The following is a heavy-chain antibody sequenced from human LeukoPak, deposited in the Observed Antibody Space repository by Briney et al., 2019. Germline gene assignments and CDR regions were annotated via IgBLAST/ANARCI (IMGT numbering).Heavy chain of an antibody. V-gene: IGHV1-69*05. CDR2: IIPIFGTA. CDR1: GGTFSGYA. Sequence: SVKVSCKASGGTFSGYAISWVRQAPGQGLEWMGGIIPIFGTANYAQKFQGRVTITTDESTSTAYMELSSLRSEDTAVYYCARDRFITMVRGVLLDWFDPWGQGTLVTVSS. J-gene: IGHJ5*02. CDR3: ARDRFITMVRGVLLDWFDP. D-gene: IGHD3-10*01.